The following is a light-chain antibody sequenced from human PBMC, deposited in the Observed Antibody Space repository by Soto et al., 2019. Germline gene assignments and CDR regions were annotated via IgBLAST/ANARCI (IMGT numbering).Light chain of an antibody. Sequence: DIQLTQSPSTLSASVGDTVTINCRASQSIRSWLAWYQQKPVQAPKLLIYDASSLESGVPSRFGGSKAETEFTLTISDLQPEDFATYYCQQYNSNLGTFGQGTKVDIK. J-gene: IGKJ1*01. CDR3: QQYNSNLGT. CDR2: DAS. V-gene: IGKV1-5*01. CDR1: QSIRSW.